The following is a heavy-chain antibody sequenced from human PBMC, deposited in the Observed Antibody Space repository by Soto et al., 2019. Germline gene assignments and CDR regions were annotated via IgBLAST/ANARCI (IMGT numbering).Heavy chain of an antibody. CDR2: ISAYNGNT. Sequence: ASVKVSCKASGYTFTSYGISWVRQAPGQGLEWMGWISAYNGNTNYAQKLQGRVTMTTDTSTSTAYMELRSLRSDDTAVYYCARDEYKCYCSGGSCYSAYYYYGMDVWGQGTTVTVSS. CDR3: ARDEYKCYCSGGSCYSAYYYYGMDV. D-gene: IGHD2-15*01. J-gene: IGHJ6*02. V-gene: IGHV1-18*01. CDR1: GYTFTSYG.